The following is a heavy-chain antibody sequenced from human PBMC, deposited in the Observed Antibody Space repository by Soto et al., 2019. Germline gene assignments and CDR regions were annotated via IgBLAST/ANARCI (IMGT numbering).Heavy chain of an antibody. V-gene: IGHV4-39*01. CDR3: ARQDYDYVWGSPQTHYYYYGMDV. CDR1: GGSISSSSYY. J-gene: IGHJ6*02. D-gene: IGHD3-16*01. CDR2: IYYSGST. Sequence: PSETLSLTCTVSGGSISSSSYYWGWIRQPPGKGLEWIGSIYYSGSTYYNPSLKSRVTISVDTSKNQFSLKLSSVTAADTAVYYCARQDYDYVWGSPQTHYYYYGMDVWGQGTTVTVSS.